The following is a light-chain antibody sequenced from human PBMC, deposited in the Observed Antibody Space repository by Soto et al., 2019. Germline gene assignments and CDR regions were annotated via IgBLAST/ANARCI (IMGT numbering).Light chain of an antibody. J-gene: IGKJ1*01. CDR3: QQYNKWPRT. V-gene: IGKV2-28*01. CDR2: GAS. Sequence: DIVMTQSPLSLPVTPGEPASISCRSSQSLLHSNGYNYLDWYLQKPGQSPQFLIYGASSRATGIPDRFSGSGSGTEFALTISSLQSEDFAVYYCQQYNKWPRTFGQGTKVDI. CDR1: QSLLHSNGYNY.